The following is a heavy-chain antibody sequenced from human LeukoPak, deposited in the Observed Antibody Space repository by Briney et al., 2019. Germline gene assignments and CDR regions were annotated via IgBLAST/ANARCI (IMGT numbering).Heavy chain of an antibody. CDR1: GYNFTIYW. CDR2: IYPGDSDT. V-gene: IGHV5-51*01. J-gene: IGHJ5*02. CDR3: AIFDFLFGEINNWFDP. Sequence: GESLKISCKGSGYNFTIYWIGWVRQMPGKGLEWMGIIYPGDSDTRYSPSFQGQVTISADKSISTAYLQWSSLKASDTAMYYCAIFDFLFGEINNWFDPWGQGTLVTVSS. D-gene: IGHD3-16*01.